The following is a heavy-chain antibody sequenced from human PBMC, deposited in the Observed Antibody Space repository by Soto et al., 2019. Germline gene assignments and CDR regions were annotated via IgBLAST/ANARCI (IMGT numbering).Heavy chain of an antibody. CDR1: RFSFSDFS. CDR3: AKDRVSDGIYSSDY. J-gene: IGHJ4*02. D-gene: IGHD2-15*01. V-gene: IGHV3-23*05. CDR2: IDLTGSPT. Sequence: GSLRLSCAASRFSFSDFSINWFLQTPWKGLEWVSFIDLTGSPTYYSDSVKGRFTVSKDISKKTVYLQMNSLRVEDTAIYYCAKDRVSDGIYSSDYWGRGVLVTVS.